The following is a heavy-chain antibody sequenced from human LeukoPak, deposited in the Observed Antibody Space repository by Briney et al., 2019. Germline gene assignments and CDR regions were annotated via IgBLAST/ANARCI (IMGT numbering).Heavy chain of an antibody. D-gene: IGHD3-22*01. CDR1: GFTFSSYW. CDR2: IKQDGSEK. J-gene: IGHJ6*02. Sequence: GGSLRLSCAASGFTFSSYWMSWVRQAPGKGLEWVANIKQDGSEKYYVDSVKGRFTISRDNAKNSLYLQMNSLRAEDTAVYYCARVPKYHYDSSGFKKQYYYYGMDVWGQGTTVTVSS. V-gene: IGHV3-7*03. CDR3: ARVPKYHYDSSGFKKQYYYYGMDV.